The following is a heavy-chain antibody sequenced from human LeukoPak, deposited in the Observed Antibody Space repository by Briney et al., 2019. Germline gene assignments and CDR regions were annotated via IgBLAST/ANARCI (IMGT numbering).Heavy chain of an antibody. CDR2: IYYSGST. CDR3: VRDPRNWNYFDY. J-gene: IGHJ4*01. Sequence: SETLSLTCTVSGDSFSSVDYYWGWIRQPPGKGLEWIGNIYYSGSTYYNPSLGSRVTISVDTSKNQFSLKLSSVTAADTAVYYCVRDPRNWNYFDYWGHGILVTVSS. CDR1: GDSFSSVDYY. D-gene: IGHD1-20*01. V-gene: IGHV4-39*07.